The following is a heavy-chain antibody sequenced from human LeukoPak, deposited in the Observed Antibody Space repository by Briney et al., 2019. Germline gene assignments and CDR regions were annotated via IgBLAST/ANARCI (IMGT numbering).Heavy chain of an antibody. D-gene: IGHD3-22*01. J-gene: IGHJ4*02. CDR3: ARQFIPVIDDSSGYYLYYFDY. V-gene: IGHV5-51*01. Sequence: RGESLKISCKGSGYSFTSYWIGWVRQMPGKGLEWMGIIYPGDSDTRYSPSFQGQVTISADKSISTAYLQWSSLKASDTAMYYCARQFIPVIDDSSGYYLYYFDYWGQGTLVTVSS. CDR2: IYPGDSDT. CDR1: GYSFTSYW.